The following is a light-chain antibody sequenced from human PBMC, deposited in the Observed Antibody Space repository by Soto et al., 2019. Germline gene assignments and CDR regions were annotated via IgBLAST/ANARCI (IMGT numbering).Light chain of an antibody. Sequence: QSVLTQPPSASGTPGQRVTISCSGSSSNIGSNTVNWYQQLPGTAPKLLIYSNNRRPSGVPDRFSGSKSGTSASLAISGLRSEDEADYYCAAWDDSLSAPYVFGTGTKVTVL. J-gene: IGLJ1*01. CDR3: AAWDDSLSAPYV. CDR2: SNN. V-gene: IGLV1-44*01. CDR1: SSNIGSNT.